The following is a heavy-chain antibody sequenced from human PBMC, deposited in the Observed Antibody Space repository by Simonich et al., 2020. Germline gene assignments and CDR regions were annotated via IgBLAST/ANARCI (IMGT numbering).Heavy chain of an antibody. J-gene: IGHJ3*02. CDR3: ARDPVVPAAIRNAFDI. D-gene: IGHD2-2*01. Sequence: QVQLVQSGAEVKKPGASVKVSCKASGYTFTGYYMHWVRQAPGQGLGWMGWIHPKSGGTNYAQKFQGRVTMTRDTSISTAYMELSRLRSDDTAVYYCARDPVVPAAIRNAFDIWGQGTMVTVSS. CDR1: GYTFTGYY. V-gene: IGHV1-2*02. CDR2: IHPKSGGT.